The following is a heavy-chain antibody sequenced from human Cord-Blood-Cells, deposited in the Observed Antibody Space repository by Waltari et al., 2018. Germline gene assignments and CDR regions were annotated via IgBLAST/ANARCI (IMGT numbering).Heavy chain of an antibody. Sequence: QVQLQESGPGLVKPSETLSLTCTVSGGSISSYYWSWIRQPPGKGLEWIGYIYYSGSTNYNPSPRSRVTISVDTSKNQFSLKLSSVTAADTAVYYCASVTYYDILTGYYYFDYWGQGTLVTVSS. V-gene: IGHV4-59*01. CDR3: ASVTYYDILTGYYYFDY. J-gene: IGHJ4*02. CDR2: IYYSGST. CDR1: GGSISSYY. D-gene: IGHD3-9*01.